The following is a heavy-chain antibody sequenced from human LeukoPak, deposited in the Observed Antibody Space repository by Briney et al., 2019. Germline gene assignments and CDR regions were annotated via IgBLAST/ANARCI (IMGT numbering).Heavy chain of an antibody. D-gene: IGHD5-12*01. V-gene: IGHV3-48*04. CDR1: GFTFSSYW. J-gene: IGHJ6*03. Sequence: PGGSLRLSCAASGFTFSSYWMSWVRQAPGKGLEWVSYISSSGSTIYYADSVKGRFTISRDNAKNSLYLQMNSLRAEDTAVYYCARRGWSGYISYYYYMDVWGKGTTVTISS. CDR3: ARRGWSGYISYYYYMDV. CDR2: ISSSGSTI.